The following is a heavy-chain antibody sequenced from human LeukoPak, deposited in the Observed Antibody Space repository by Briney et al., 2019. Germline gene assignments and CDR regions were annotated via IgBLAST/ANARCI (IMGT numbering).Heavy chain of an antibody. CDR3: AKALKVVVTPNESAY. Sequence: PGGSLRLSCAASGFTFSSYAMSWVRQAPGKGLEWVSAISGSGGSTYYADSVKGRFTISRDNSKNTLYLQMNSLRAEDTAVYYCAKALKVVVTPNESAYWGQGTLVTVSS. V-gene: IGHV3-23*01. CDR1: GFTFSSYA. D-gene: IGHD4-23*01. J-gene: IGHJ4*02. CDR2: ISGSGGST.